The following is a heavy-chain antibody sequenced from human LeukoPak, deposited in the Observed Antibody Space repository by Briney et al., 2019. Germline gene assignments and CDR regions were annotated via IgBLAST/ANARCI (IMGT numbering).Heavy chain of an antibody. Sequence: PGRSLRLSCAASGFTFSSYGMHWVRQAPGKGLEWVAVISHDGSNKYYADSVKGRFTISRDNSKNTLYLQMNSLRAEDTAVYYCAKDPCGGDCYAHDFWGQGTLVTVSS. V-gene: IGHV3-30*18. D-gene: IGHD2-21*02. J-gene: IGHJ4*02. CDR1: GFTFSSYG. CDR2: ISHDGSNK. CDR3: AKDPCGGDCYAHDF.